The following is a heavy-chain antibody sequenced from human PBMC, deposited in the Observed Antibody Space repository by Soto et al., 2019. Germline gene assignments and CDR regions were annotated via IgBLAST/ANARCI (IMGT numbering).Heavy chain of an antibody. CDR2: VNHSGRT. CDR1: GGSFSDSY. D-gene: IGHD6-19*01. V-gene: IGHV4-34*01. J-gene: IGHJ5*02. Sequence: QVQLQQWGAGLLKPSETLSLTCAVYGGSFSDSYWSWIRQPPGKGLEWIGEVNHSGRTNYNPSLNSRVTISVDTSKNQFSLRLSSVTAADTAVYYCATHDSSGCHLAPPRGCWFDPWGQGTLVTVSS. CDR3: ATHDSSGCHLAPPRGCWFDP.